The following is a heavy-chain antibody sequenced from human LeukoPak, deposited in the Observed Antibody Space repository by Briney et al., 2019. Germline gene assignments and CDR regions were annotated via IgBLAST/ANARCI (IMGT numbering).Heavy chain of an antibody. Sequence: PGGSLRLSCAASKFIFSDYYMSWIRQAPGKGLEWISYISISGNAIYYADSVKGRFTISRDNAKNSLYLQMDSLRAEDTAVYYCARLGYSSSSNWFDPWGQGTLVTVSS. V-gene: IGHV3-11*01. CDR1: KFIFSDYY. CDR3: ARLGYSSSSNWFDP. CDR2: ISISGNAI. D-gene: IGHD2-15*01. J-gene: IGHJ5*02.